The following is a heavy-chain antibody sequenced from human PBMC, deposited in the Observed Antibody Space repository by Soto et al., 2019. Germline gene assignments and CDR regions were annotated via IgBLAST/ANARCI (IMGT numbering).Heavy chain of an antibody. V-gene: IGHV4-61*03. Sequence: SETLSLTCTVSGGSVSSGSYYWSWIRQPPGKGLEWIGYIYYSGSTNYNPSLKSRVTISVDTSKNHFSLKLSSVTAADTAVYYCARQWGTNSLYYYYDYSGQVPMVTVSS. CDR3: ARQWGTNSLYYYYDY. D-gene: IGHD2-8*01. CDR2: IYYSGST. J-gene: IGHJ4*02. CDR1: GGSVSSGSYY.